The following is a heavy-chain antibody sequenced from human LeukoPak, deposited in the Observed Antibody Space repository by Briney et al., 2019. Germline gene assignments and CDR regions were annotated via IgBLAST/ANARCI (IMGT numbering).Heavy chain of an antibody. CDR3: ARDRGSLSTIFGVVIASAFDI. J-gene: IGHJ3*02. V-gene: IGHV4-34*01. CDR1: GGSFSGYY. D-gene: IGHD3-3*01. Sequence: PSETLSLTCAVYGGSFSGYYWSWIRQPPGKGLEWIGEINHSGSTNYNPSLKSRVTISVNTSKNQFSLKLSSVTAADRAVYYCARDRGSLSTIFGVVIASAFDIWGQGTMVTVSS. CDR2: INHSGST.